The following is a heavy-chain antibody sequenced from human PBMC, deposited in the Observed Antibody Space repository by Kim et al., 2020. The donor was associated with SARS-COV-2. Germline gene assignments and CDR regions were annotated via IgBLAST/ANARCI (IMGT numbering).Heavy chain of an antibody. V-gene: IGHV3-33*01. D-gene: IGHD2-21*01. J-gene: IGHJ6*02. Sequence: YPDPGKGRLPISRDNSKNTLYLQMNSLRAEDTAVYYCAREGLWGDYSAMDVWGQGTTVTVSS. CDR3: AREGLWGDYSAMDV.